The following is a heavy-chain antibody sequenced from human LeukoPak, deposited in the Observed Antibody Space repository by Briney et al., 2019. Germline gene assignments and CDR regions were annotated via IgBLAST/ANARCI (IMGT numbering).Heavy chain of an antibody. CDR1: GFTFSSYS. Sequence: PGGSLRLSCAASGFTFSSYSMNWVRQAPGKGLEWVSSISSSSSYIYYADSVKGRFTISRDNSKNSLYLQMNSLRAEDTAVYYCARVVAYYYGSGSYYDAFDIWGQGTMVTVSS. V-gene: IGHV3-21*01. D-gene: IGHD3-10*01. CDR2: ISSSSSYI. J-gene: IGHJ3*02. CDR3: ARVVAYYYGSGSYYDAFDI.